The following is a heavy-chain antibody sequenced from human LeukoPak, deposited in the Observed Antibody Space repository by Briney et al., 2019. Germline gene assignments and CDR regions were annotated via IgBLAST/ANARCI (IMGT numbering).Heavy chain of an antibody. CDR3: ARGDKMNWFDP. CDR1: GGSISSYY. CDR2: IYYSGST. J-gene: IGHJ5*02. V-gene: IGHV4-59*01. Sequence: PSETLSHTCTVSGGSISSYYWSWIRPPPGKRLEGIGYIYYSGSTNYHPSLKSRVTISVDTSKNQFSLKLSSVTAADTAVYYCARGDKMNWFDPWGQGTLVTVSS.